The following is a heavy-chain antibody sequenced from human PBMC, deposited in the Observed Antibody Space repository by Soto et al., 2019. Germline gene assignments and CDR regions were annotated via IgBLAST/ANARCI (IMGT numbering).Heavy chain of an antibody. Sequence: PGGSLRLSCAASGFTFSSYGMHWVRQAPGKGLEWVAVISYDGSNKYYADSVKGRFTISRDNSKNTLYLQMNSLRAEDTAVYYCAKSHLRFSYYYYGMDVWGQGTTVTVSS. CDR3: AKSHLRFSYYYYGMDV. CDR2: ISYDGSNK. J-gene: IGHJ6*02. CDR1: GFTFSSYG. V-gene: IGHV3-30*18. D-gene: IGHD5-12*01.